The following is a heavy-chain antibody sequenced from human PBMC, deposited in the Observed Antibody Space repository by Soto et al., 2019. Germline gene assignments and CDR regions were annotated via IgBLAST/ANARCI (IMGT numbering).Heavy chain of an antibody. Sequence: EVKLVQSGGGLIQPGGSLRLSCAASGLSVRDNYMNWVRQAPGKGLEWVSIISPDGTSRDTDSVKGRFATSRDTSNNIVFLQMSSLRVDDTAVYYCARAYNGNHFDVWGQGIRVTVSS. CDR3: ARAYNGNHFDV. J-gene: IGHJ5*02. CDR2: ISPDGTS. D-gene: IGHD3-10*01. V-gene: IGHV3-53*01. CDR1: GLSVRDNY.